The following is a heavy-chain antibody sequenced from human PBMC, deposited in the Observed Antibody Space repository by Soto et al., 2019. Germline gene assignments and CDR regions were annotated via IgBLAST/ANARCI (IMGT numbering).Heavy chain of an antibody. CDR3: ARDRGYSSSWYGEYYGMDV. J-gene: IGHJ6*02. Sequence: PGGSLRLSCAASGFTFSSYWMSWVRQAPGKGLEWVANIKQDGSEKYYVDSVKGRFTISRDNAKNSLYLQMNSLRAEDTAVYYWARDRGYSSSWYGEYYGMDVWGQGTTVTVSS. V-gene: IGHV3-7*03. CDR1: GFTFSSYW. D-gene: IGHD6-13*01. CDR2: IKQDGSEK.